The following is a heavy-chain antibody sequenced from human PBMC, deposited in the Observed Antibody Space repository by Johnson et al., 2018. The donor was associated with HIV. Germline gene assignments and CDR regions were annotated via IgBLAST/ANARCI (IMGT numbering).Heavy chain of an antibody. CDR1: GFTFKDYY. D-gene: IGHD5-18*01. CDR2: ISTSGSIK. V-gene: IGHV3-11*01. J-gene: IGHJ3*01. Sequence: VQLVESGGGLVQPGGSLRLSCAASGFTFKDYYMNWVRQTPGKGLEWVSHISTSGSIKYYADSVKGRFTISRDNAKKSLYLEMKSLRVDDTAVYYCARESTAWGGEYVGYGLDVWGQGTLVAVS. CDR3: ARESTAWGGEYVGYGLDV.